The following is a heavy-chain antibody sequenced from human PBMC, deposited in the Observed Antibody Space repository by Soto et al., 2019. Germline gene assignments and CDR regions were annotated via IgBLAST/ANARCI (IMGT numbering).Heavy chain of an antibody. CDR2: IYPGDSNV. Sequence: PGESLKISCNGSEYSFSNFWIAWVRQMPGKGLDWIGNIYPGDSNVKYSPSFQGQVTISVDRSIDTAYLQWSSLKASDTAIYYCARHGKEYSTSEGGYNWFHPWGQGTLVTVSS. V-gene: IGHV5-51*01. D-gene: IGHD6-6*01. CDR3: ARHGKEYSTSEGGYNWFHP. CDR1: EYSFSNFW. J-gene: IGHJ5*02.